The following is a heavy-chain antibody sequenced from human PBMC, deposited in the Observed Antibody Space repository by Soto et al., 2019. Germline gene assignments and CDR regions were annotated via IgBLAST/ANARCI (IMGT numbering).Heavy chain of an antibody. CDR3: ATQRHWGDYYYGMDV. V-gene: IGHV1-2*04. CDR1: GYTFTGYY. D-gene: IGHD3-16*01. CDR2: INPNSGGT. J-gene: IGHJ6*02. Sequence: ASVKVSCKASGYTFTGYYMHWVRQAPGQGLEWMGWINPNSGGTNYAQKFQGWVTMTRDTSISTAYMELSRLRSDDTAVYYCATQRHWGDYYYGMDVWGQGNTVTVYS.